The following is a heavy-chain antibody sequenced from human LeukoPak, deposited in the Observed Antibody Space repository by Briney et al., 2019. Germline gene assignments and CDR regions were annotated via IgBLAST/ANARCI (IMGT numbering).Heavy chain of an antibody. Sequence: GGSLRLSCAASGFTFGDYQMTWIRQAPGEGLEWSSYIGRSGNAIFYAQSVEGRFTISREYAKNSLYLYIKTVRAPDTAVYYCVRDIVDVGSRLYFDTWGQGTLVTVSS. CDR1: GFTFGDYQ. CDR2: IGRSGNAI. CDR3: VRDIVDVGSRLYFDT. V-gene: IGHV3-11*01. D-gene: IGHD3-22*01. J-gene: IGHJ4*02.